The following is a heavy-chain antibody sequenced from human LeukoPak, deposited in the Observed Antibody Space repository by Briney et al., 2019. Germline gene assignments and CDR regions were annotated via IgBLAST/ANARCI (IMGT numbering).Heavy chain of an antibody. CDR3: AKDHSVGTVPA. CDR1: GFTFSSYG. D-gene: IGHD4-17*01. V-gene: IGHV3-30*18. Sequence: GGSLRLSCAASGFTFSSYGMHWVRQAPGKGVEWVAVISYDGSNKYYADSVKSRFTTSRDNSKTTLYLQMNSLRAEHTAVYYCAKDHSVGTVPAWGQGTMVTVSS. CDR2: ISYDGSNK. J-gene: IGHJ3*01.